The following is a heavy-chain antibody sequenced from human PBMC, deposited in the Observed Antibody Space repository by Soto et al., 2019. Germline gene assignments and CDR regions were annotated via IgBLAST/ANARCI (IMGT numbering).Heavy chain of an antibody. CDR3: AKDPLYYDFWSGSPVASGHDAFDI. D-gene: IGHD3-3*01. J-gene: IGHJ3*02. CDR2: ISGSGGST. Sequence: GGSLRLSCAASGFTFSSYAMSWVRQAPGKGLEWVSAISGSGGSTYYADSVKGRSTISRDNSKDTLSLQMNSLRAEDTAVYYCAKDPLYYDFWSGSPVASGHDAFDIWGQGTMVTVSS. CDR1: GFTFSSYA. V-gene: IGHV3-23*01.